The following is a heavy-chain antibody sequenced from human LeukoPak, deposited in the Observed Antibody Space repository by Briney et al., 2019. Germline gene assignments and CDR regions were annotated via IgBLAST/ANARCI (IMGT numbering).Heavy chain of an antibody. CDR2: IKHDGSEK. CDR1: GFTFSNYW. V-gene: IGHV3-7*02. CDR3: VTTQTFDY. J-gene: IGHJ4*02. Sequence: GGSLRLSCVASGFTFSNYWMSWVRQAPGKGLEWVANIKHDGSEKYYVDSVKGRFTISRDNAKNSLDLQMNSLRVEDTAVYYCVTTQTFDYWGQGTLVTFSS.